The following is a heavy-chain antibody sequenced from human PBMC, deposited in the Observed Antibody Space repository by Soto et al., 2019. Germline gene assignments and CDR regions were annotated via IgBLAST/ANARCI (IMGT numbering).Heavy chain of an antibody. D-gene: IGHD3-10*01. V-gene: IGHV4-39*01. CDR2: IYYSGST. CDR3: ARRGSGSYSDY. J-gene: IGHJ4*02. CDR1: GGSISSSSYY. Sequence: QLQLQESGPGLVKPSETLSLTCTVSGGSISSSSYYWGWIRQPPGKGLGWIGSIYYSGSTYYNPSLKRRVTISVDTSKNQCSLKLSSVTAADTAVYYCARRGSGSYSDYWGQGTLVTVSS.